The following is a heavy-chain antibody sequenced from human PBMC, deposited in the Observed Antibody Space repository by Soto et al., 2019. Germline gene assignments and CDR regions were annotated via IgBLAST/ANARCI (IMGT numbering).Heavy chain of an antibody. V-gene: IGHV4-34*01. CDR2: INHSGSS. J-gene: IGHJ6*02. CDR1: GGSFSGYY. Sequence: NPSETLSLTCAVYGGSFSGYYWNWIRQPPGKGLEWIGEINHSGSSNYSPSLKSRVTMSVDTSKNQFSLKLTSVTAADTAVYYCARGYAYDYVWGNSRYNIKNYDLDVWGQGTTVTVSS. D-gene: IGHD3-16*02. CDR3: ARGYAYDYVWGNSRYNIKNYDLDV.